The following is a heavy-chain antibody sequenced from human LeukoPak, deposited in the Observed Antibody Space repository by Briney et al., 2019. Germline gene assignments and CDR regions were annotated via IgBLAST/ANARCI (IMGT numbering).Heavy chain of an antibody. Sequence: SETLSLTCAVYGGSFSGYYWSWIRQPPGKGLEWIGEINHSGSTNYNPSLKSRVTISVDTSKNQFSLKLSSVTAADTAVYYCARDYTIFGVVRLYYFDYWGQGTLVTVSS. CDR3: ARDYTIFGVVRLYYFDY. CDR2: INHSGST. D-gene: IGHD3-3*01. V-gene: IGHV4-34*01. CDR1: GGSFSGYY. J-gene: IGHJ4*02.